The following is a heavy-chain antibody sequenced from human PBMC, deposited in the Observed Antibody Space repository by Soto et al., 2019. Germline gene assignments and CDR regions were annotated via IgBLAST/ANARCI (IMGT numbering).Heavy chain of an antibody. J-gene: IGHJ6*03. V-gene: IGHV4-59*08. CDR2: IYYSGST. CDR1: GGSISSYY. D-gene: IGHD3-3*01. CDR3: ASYGVPGRYYYMDV. Sequence: SETLSLTCTVSGGSISSYYWSWIRQPPGKGLEWIGYIYYSGSTNYNPSLKSRVTISVDTSKNQFSLKLSSVTAADTAVYYCASYGVPGRYYYMDVWGKGTTVTVSS.